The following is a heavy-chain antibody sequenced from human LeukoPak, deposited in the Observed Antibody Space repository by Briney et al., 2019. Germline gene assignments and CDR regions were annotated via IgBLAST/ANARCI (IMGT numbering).Heavy chain of an antibody. J-gene: IGHJ4*02. V-gene: IGHV1-2*02. CDR3: APRRVAADKGFDY. CDR2: TNPNSGGT. D-gene: IGHD6-19*01. CDR1: GYTFTDYY. Sequence: ASVKVSCKASGYTFTDYYMHWMRQAPGQGPEWMGWTNPNSGGTNYAQKFQGRVTMTRDTSITTAYMELSSLRSDDTAVYYCAPRRVAADKGFDYWGQGTLVTVSS.